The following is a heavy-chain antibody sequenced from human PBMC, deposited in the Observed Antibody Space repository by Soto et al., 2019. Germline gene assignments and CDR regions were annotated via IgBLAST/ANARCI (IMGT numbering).Heavy chain of an antibody. V-gene: IGHV4-59*08. CDR1: GGSISSYY. D-gene: IGHD6-6*01. Sequence: PSETLSLTCTVSGGSISSYYWSWIRQPPGKGLEWIGYIYYSGSTNYNPSLKSRVTISVDTSKNQFSLKLSSVTAADTAVYYCARQVAARPFDYWGQGTLVTVSS. CDR3: ARQVAARPFDY. J-gene: IGHJ4*02. CDR2: IYYSGST.